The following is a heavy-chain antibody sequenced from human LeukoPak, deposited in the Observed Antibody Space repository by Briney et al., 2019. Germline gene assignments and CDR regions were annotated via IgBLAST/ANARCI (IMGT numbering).Heavy chain of an antibody. J-gene: IGHJ6*04. CDR2: ISAYNGNT. CDR3: ARAQGYCSGGSCYSYYYYGMDV. D-gene: IGHD2-15*01. V-gene: IGHV1-18*04. Sequence: HWASVKVSCKASGYTFTSYGISWVRQAPGQGLEWMGWISAYNGNTNCAQKLQGRVTMTTDTSTSTAYMELRSLRSDDTAVYYCARAQGYCSGGSCYSYYYYGMDVWGKGTTVTVSS. CDR1: GYTFTSYG.